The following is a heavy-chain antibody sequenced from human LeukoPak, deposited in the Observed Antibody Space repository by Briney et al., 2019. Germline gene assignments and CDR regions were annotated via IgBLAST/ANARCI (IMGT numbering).Heavy chain of an antibody. CDR1: GLTLSSYG. J-gene: IGHJ6*03. D-gene: IGHD1-26*01. CDR2: INPDGSEK. CDR3: ARDPYSGNYGAYYYYYMDV. V-gene: IGHV3-7*01. Sequence: GGSLTLSCPASGLTLSSYGMHWVRQAAGKGLEWVASINPDGSEKYYVDSVKGRFTISRDNAKSSLYLQMDSLRAEDTAVYYCARDPYSGNYGAYYYYYMDVWGKGTTVTISS.